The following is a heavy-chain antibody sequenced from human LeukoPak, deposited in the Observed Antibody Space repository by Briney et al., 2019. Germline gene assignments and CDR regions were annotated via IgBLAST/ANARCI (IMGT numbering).Heavy chain of an antibody. V-gene: IGHV4-59*01. J-gene: IGHJ6*02. CDR2: IYDSGST. Sequence: SETLSLTCTVSGGSIRSYYWSWIRQPPGKGLEWIGNIYDSGSTKYNPSLKSRVTISVDTSKNQFSLKLTSVTAADTAVYYCASRSSGYYYGMDVWGQGTTVTVSS. CDR3: ASRSSGYYYGMDV. D-gene: IGHD6-6*01. CDR1: GGSIRSYY.